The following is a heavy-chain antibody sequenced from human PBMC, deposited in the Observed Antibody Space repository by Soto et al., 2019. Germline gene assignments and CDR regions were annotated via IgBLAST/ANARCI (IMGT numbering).Heavy chain of an antibody. CDR1: GFTFSSYS. CDR3: ARVALSYCSSTSCPNLFDS. Sequence: GGSLRLSCAASGFTFSSYSMNWVRQAPGKGLEWVSSISSSSSYIYYADSVKGRFTISRDNAKNSLYLQMNSLRAEDTAVYYCARVALSYCSSTSCPNLFDSRGQGTSVTVSS. CDR2: ISSSSSYI. V-gene: IGHV3-21*01. D-gene: IGHD2-2*01. J-gene: IGHJ5*01.